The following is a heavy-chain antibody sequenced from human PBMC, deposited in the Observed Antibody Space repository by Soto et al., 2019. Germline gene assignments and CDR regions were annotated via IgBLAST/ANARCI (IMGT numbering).Heavy chain of an antibody. CDR2: INPSGGST. CDR1: GYTFTSYY. J-gene: IGHJ6*02. D-gene: IGHD3-16*01. V-gene: IGHV1-46*01. CDR3: ARVGSASYVLDYYYYGMDV. Sequence: ASVKVSCKASGYTFTSYYMHWVRQAPGQGLEWMGIINPSGGSTSYAQKFQGRVTMTRDTSTSTVYMELSSLRSEDTAVYYCARVGSASYVLDYYYYGMDVWGQGTTVTVSS.